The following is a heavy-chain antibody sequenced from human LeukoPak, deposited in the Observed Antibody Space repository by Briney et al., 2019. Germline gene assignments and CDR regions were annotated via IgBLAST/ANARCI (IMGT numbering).Heavy chain of an antibody. CDR2: VYSTGNT. D-gene: IGHD2-2*01. CDR1: AVSISSGNFY. V-gene: IGHV4-61*09. Sequence: PSETLSLTCTVSAVSISSGNFYWSWIRQSAGKGLEWIGHVYSTGNTKYNPSLKSRVTISADTSKNQISLRLRSVTAADTAMFYCARDGDAVSAAIAGAFDLRGRGTMVTVSS. CDR3: ARDGDAVSAAIAGAFDL. J-gene: IGHJ3*01.